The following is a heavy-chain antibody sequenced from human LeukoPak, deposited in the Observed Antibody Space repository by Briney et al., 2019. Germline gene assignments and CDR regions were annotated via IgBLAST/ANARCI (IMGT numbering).Heavy chain of an antibody. CDR1: GFAFSSYS. J-gene: IGHJ4*02. CDR3: ASAVAVDKNEFDS. V-gene: IGHV3-21*01. Sequence: GGSLRLSCAASGFAFSSYSMNWVRQAPGKGLEWVPSISSGSRYISYADSVKGRFTISRDNAKNSLYLQMNSLRSEDTAIYYCASAVAVDKNEFDSWGQGTLVTVSS. D-gene: IGHD6-19*01. CDR2: ISSGSRYI.